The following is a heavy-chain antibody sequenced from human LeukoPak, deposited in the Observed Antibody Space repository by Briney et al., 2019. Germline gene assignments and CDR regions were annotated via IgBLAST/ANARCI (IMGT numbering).Heavy chain of an antibody. Sequence: SETLTLTCAVSGYSISSGYYWCWIRQPPGKGLEWIGSIYHSGSTYYNPSLKSRVTISVDTSKNQFSLKLSSVTAADTAVYYCARQVALEWLLYKGEFDYWGQGTLVTVSS. CDR1: GYSISSGYY. D-gene: IGHD3-3*01. J-gene: IGHJ4*02. V-gene: IGHV4-38-2*01. CDR3: ARQVALEWLLYKGEFDY. CDR2: IYHSGST.